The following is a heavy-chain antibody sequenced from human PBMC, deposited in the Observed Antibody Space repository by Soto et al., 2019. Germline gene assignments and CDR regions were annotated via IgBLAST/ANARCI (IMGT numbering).Heavy chain of an antibody. D-gene: IGHD6-6*01. V-gene: IGHV3-23*01. CDR1: GFTFSSYA. CDR3: AKAPASSIAATSAFDI. CDR2: ISGSGGST. J-gene: IGHJ3*02. Sequence: EVQLLESGGGLVQPGGSLRLSCAASGFTFSSYAMSWVRQAPGKGLEWVSAISGSGGSTYYADSVKGRFTISRDNSKNTLYLQMNSLRAEDTAVYYCAKAPASSIAATSAFDIWGQGTMVTVSS.